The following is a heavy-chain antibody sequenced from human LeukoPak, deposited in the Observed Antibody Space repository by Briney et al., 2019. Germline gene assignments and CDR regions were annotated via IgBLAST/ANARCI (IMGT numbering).Heavy chain of an antibody. CDR2: IYYSGST. CDR1: GGSISSSNW. J-gene: IGHJ4*02. Sequence: SGTLSLTCAVSGGSISSSNWWSWVRQPPGKGLEWIGYIYYSGSTYYNPSLKSRVTISVDTSKNQFSLKLSSVTAADTAVYYCARRGGDYDRGSYDYWGQGTLVTVSS. CDR3: ARRGGDYDRGSYDY. D-gene: IGHD2-21*02. V-gene: IGHV4-4*02.